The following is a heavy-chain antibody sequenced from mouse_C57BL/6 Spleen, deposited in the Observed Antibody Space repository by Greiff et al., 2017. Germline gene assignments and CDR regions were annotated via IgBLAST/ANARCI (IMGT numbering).Heavy chain of an antibody. V-gene: IGHV3-6*01. D-gene: IGHD1-1*01. CDR2: ISYDGSN. Sequence: EVQLQESGPGLVKPSQSLSLTCSVTGYSITSGYYWNWIRQFPGNKLEWMGYISYDGSNNYNPSLKNRISITRDTSKNQFFLKLNSVTTEDTATYYCARAGSSYDYYAMDYWGQGTSVTVSS. J-gene: IGHJ4*01. CDR1: GYSITSGYY. CDR3: ARAGSSYDYYAMDY.